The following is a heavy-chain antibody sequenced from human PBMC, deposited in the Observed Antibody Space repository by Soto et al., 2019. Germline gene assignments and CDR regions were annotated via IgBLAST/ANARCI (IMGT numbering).Heavy chain of an antibody. V-gene: IGHV4-30-4*02. CDR3: ARTLFGWGIWFDQ. CDR2: IYYSGST. CDR1: GGSISSGDYY. D-gene: IGHD3-10*02. Sequence: PSETLSLTCTVSGGSISSGDYYWSWIRQPPGKGLERIGYIYYSGSTYYNPSLKSRVTISVDTSKNQFSLKLSSVTAADTAVYYCARTLFGWGIWFDQWGQGTMVTAPQ. J-gene: IGHJ5*02.